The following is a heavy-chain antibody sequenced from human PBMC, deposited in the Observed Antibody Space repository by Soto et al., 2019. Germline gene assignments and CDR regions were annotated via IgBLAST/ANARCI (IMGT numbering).Heavy chain of an antibody. J-gene: IGHJ5*02. D-gene: IGHD3-22*01. CDR2: IYHTGNA. CDR1: CGSISRGGYS. Sequence: SEALSLPCAVSCGSISRGGYSWRWVRQPPGEGLEWIGSIYHTGNAYYNPSLKSRVTISVDTSKNQFSLKLTSVTAADAALYYCARDFFDSSDYTTNWFDPWGQGTLVTVSS. V-gene: IGHV4-30-2*03. CDR3: ARDFFDSSDYTTNWFDP.